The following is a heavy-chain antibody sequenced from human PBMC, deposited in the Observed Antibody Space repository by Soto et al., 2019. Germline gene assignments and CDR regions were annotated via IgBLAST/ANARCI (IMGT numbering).Heavy chain of an antibody. Sequence: PSETLSLTCTVSGGSISGNYWSWIRQPPGKGLEWIGYFYNRGSTNYNPSLKSQVTISVDTSKNQFSLKLTSVTAADTAVYYCAGGSSWYDVDWFDPWGPGTLVTVSS. D-gene: IGHD6-13*01. CDR2: FYNRGST. J-gene: IGHJ5*02. CDR3: AGGSSWYDVDWFDP. V-gene: IGHV4-59*01. CDR1: GGSISGNY.